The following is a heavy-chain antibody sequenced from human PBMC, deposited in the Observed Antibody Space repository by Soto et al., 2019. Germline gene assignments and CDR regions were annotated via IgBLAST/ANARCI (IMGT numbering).Heavy chain of an antibody. Sequence: QVQLVQSGAEVKKPGSSVKVSCKASGGTFSSYAISWVRQAPGQGLGWMGGIIPIFGTANYAQKFQGRVTITADESTSTAYMELSSLRSEDTAVYYCAREVRYCISTSCYGYYGMDVWGQGTTVTVSS. J-gene: IGHJ6*02. CDR3: AREVRYCISTSCYGYYGMDV. V-gene: IGHV1-69*12. CDR1: GGTFSSYA. CDR2: IIPIFGTA. D-gene: IGHD2-2*01.